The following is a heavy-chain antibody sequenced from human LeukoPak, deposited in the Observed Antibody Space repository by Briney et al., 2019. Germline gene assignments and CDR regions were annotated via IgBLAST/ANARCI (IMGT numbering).Heavy chain of an antibody. V-gene: IGHV1-46*01. J-gene: IGHJ5*02. CDR1: GYTFTSYY. D-gene: IGHD2-2*01. CDR2: INPSGGST. Sequence: ASVKVSCKASGYTFTSYYMHWVRQAPGQGLEWMGIINPSGGSTSYAQKFQGRVTMTRDTSTSTAYMELRSLRSDDTAVYYCARDSPSGTIGVNWFDPWGQGTLVTVSS. CDR3: ARDSPSGTIGVNWFDP.